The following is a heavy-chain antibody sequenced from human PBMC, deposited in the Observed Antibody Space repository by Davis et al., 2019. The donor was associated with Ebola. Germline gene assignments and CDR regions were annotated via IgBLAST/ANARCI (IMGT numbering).Heavy chain of an antibody. CDR2: INSDGSST. Sequence: HTGGSLRLSCAASGFTFSSYWMHWVRQAPGKGLVWVSRINSDGSSTSYADSVKGRFTIPRDNAKNTLYLQMNSLRAEDTAVYYCARVGYCSSTSCYVLGHYYYGMDVWGQGTTVTVSS. J-gene: IGHJ6*02. CDR1: GFTFSSYW. CDR3: ARVGYCSSTSCYVLGHYYYGMDV. D-gene: IGHD2-2*01. V-gene: IGHV3-74*01.